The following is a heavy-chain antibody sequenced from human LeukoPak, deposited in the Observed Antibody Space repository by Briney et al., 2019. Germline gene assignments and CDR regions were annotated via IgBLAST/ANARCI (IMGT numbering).Heavy chain of an antibody. V-gene: IGHV1-69*05. CDR2: IIPIFGTA. D-gene: IGHD6-19*01. J-gene: IGHJ4*02. CDR1: GGTFSGYA. Sequence: GSSVKVSCKASGGTFSGYAISWMRQAPGQGLEWMGGIIPIFGTANYAQKFQGRVTITTDESTSTAYMELSSLRSEDTAVYYCAETGDSSGWYRSFDYWGQGTLVTVSS. CDR3: AETGDSSGWYRSFDY.